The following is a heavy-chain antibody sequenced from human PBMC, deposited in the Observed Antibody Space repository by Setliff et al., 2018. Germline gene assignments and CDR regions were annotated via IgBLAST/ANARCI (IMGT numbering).Heavy chain of an antibody. CDR3: ARGRAEHSGH. CDR1: GGSISSGGYY. D-gene: IGHD6-19*01. CDR2: IYYSGSTS. V-gene: IGHV4-31*03. Sequence: PSETLSLTCTVSGGSISSGGYYWSWIRQHPGKGLEWIGYIYYSGSTSYYNPSLKSRVTISVDTSKNQFSLKLSSVTAADTAVYYCARGRAEHSGHWGQGTRVTVSS. J-gene: IGHJ4*02.